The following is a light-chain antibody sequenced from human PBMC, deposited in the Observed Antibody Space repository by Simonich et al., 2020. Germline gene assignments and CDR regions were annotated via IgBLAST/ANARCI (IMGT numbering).Light chain of an antibody. Sequence: DIVMTQSPDSLAVSLGERATINCKSSQSVLYSSNNKNYLAWYQQKPGQPPKLLIYWESTRESGVPDRFSGRGSGTDVTLTISSLQAEDVAVYYCQQYYSTPPITFGPGTKVDIK. J-gene: IGKJ3*01. V-gene: IGKV4-1*01. CDR3: QQYYSTPPIT. CDR1: QSVLYSSNNKNY. CDR2: WES.